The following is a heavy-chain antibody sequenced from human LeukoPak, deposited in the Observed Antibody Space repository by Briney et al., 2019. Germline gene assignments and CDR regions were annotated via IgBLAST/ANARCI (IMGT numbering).Heavy chain of an antibody. CDR1: GGSISSSSYY. CDR3: ARDMVRGGGFDP. Sequence: PSETLSLTCTVSGGSISSSSYYWGWIRQPPGKGLEWIGSIYYSGSTYYNPSLKSRVTISVDTSKNQFSLKLSSVTAADTAVYYCARDMVRGGGFDPWGQGTLVTVSS. CDR2: IYYSGST. D-gene: IGHD3-10*01. V-gene: IGHV4-39*07. J-gene: IGHJ5*02.